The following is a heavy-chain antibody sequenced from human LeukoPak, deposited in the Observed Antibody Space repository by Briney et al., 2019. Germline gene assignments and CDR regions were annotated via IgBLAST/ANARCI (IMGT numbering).Heavy chain of an antibody. D-gene: IGHD3-9*01. Sequence: ASVKVSCKASGYTFTSYGISWVRQAPGQGLEWMGWINPNTGGTNYAQKFQVRVTMTRDTSISTAYMELSRLRSDDTAVYYCARSPHILTGENFDYWGQGTLVTVSS. J-gene: IGHJ4*02. CDR1: GYTFTSYG. V-gene: IGHV1-2*02. CDR2: INPNTGGT. CDR3: ARSPHILTGENFDY.